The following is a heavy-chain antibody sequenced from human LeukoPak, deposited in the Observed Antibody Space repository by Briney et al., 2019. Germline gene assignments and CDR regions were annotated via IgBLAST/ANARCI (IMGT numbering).Heavy chain of an antibody. Sequence: WASVKVSCRASGYTFIAYYMHWVRQAPGQGLEWMGWINPSSGGTNYAQKFQGRVTMTRDTSISTAYMELSELRSDDTAVYYCAGQKDPRPIDYWGQGTLITVSS. CDR1: GYTFIAYY. J-gene: IGHJ4*02. CDR3: AGQKDPRPIDY. CDR2: INPSSGGT. V-gene: IGHV1-2*02.